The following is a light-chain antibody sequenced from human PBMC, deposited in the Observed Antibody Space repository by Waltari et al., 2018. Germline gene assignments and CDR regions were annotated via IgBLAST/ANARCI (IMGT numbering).Light chain of an antibody. CDR1: QSVSRT. CDR3: QHYRSLPVT. CDR2: GAS. Sequence: SCRASQSVSRTLAWYQPKPGQAPRLLIYGASSRATGIPDRFSGSGSGTDFSLTISRLEPEDFAVYYCQHYRSLPVTFGQGTKVEIK. V-gene: IGKV3-20*01. J-gene: IGKJ1*01.